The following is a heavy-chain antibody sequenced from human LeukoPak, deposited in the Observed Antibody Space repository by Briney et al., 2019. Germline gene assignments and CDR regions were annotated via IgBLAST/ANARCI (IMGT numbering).Heavy chain of an antibody. CDR3: ARATEFTVVRRALDN. V-gene: IGHV4-59*11. CDR1: GGSINSHY. J-gene: IGHJ4*02. CDR2: IFYTGST. Sequence: PSETLSLTCTVSGGSINSHYWNWIRQPPGKQLEWIGYIFYTGSTNYNPSLKSRVTISIDTSKNQLSLKLRSVTAADTAVYYCARATEFTVVRRALDNWGQGTLVTVSS. D-gene: IGHD3-10*01.